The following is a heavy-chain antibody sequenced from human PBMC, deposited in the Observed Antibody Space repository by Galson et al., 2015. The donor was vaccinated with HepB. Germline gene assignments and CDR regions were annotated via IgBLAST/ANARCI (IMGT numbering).Heavy chain of an antibody. CDR1: GYTFTNFG. CDR3: ARSTVTTSSDWFDP. J-gene: IGHJ5*02. V-gene: IGHV1-18*01. Sequence: SVKVSCKAPGYTFTNFGISWVRQVSGQGLEWMGWISVHNGNTKFAQKFQGRVTMTTDTSTNTAYMELRSLRSDDTAVYYCARSTVTTSSDWFDPWGQGTLVTVSS. D-gene: IGHD4-11*01. CDR2: ISVHNGNT.